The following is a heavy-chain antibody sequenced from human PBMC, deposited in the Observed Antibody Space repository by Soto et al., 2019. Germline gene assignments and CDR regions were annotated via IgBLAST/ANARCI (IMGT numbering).Heavy chain of an antibody. CDR3: ARDDNSANHGLEH. V-gene: IGHV3-33*01. CDR2: IVNDGSEQ. CDR1: GFSFSTHG. D-gene: IGHD1-20*01. Sequence: QVQLVESGGGVVRPGRSLRLSCAATGFSFSTHGMHWVRQAPGKGLEWVAVIVNDGSEQDYSDSVKGRFTISRDNSKNTLYLQMNNLRAEDTAVYSCARDDNSANHGLEHWGQGILVSVSS. J-gene: IGHJ4*02.